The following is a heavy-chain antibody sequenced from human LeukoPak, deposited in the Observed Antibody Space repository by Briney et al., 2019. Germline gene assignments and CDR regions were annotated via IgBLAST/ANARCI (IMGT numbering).Heavy chain of an antibody. CDR1: GYAFTGYY. J-gene: IGHJ4*02. CDR2: INPNSGDT. CDR3: ARAARVAGTNWVRLDHFDF. Sequence: ASVKVSCKTSGYAFTGYYINWVRQAPGQRLEWMGRINPNSGDTNFAQNLYRRGPMTRDKSISTAYLGLTRLSLDDRAVYYCARAARVAGTNWVRLDHFDFWGQGTPVTVSS. D-gene: IGHD1-7*01. V-gene: IGHV1-2*06.